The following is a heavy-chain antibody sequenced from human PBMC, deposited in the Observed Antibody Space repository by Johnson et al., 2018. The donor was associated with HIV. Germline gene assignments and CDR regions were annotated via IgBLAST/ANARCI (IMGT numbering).Heavy chain of an antibody. Sequence: VQLVESGGGMVRPGGSLRLSCAASRFIFDDYGMSWVRQAPGKGLEWVSGINWNGGSTGYADSVRGRFTISRDNAKNSLYLQMNSLRAEDTALYYCARGIRFCSGGTCYSDAFDIWGQGTMVTVSS. D-gene: IGHD2-15*01. CDR2: INWNGGST. CDR3: ARGIRFCSGGTCYSDAFDI. J-gene: IGHJ3*02. V-gene: IGHV3-20*04. CDR1: RFIFDDYG.